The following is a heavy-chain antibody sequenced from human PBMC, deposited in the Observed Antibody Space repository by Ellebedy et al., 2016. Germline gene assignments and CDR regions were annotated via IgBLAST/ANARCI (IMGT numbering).Heavy chain of an antibody. CDR2: INPNSGGP. Sequence: ASVKVSCKASGYTFTGYYMHWVRQAPGQGLEWMGWINPNSGGPNYAQKFQGWVTMTRDTSISTAYMELSRLRSDDTAVYYCARVISEMATIGDAFDIWGQGTMVTVSS. CDR1: GYTFTGYY. D-gene: IGHD5-24*01. J-gene: IGHJ3*02. V-gene: IGHV1-2*04. CDR3: ARVISEMATIGDAFDI.